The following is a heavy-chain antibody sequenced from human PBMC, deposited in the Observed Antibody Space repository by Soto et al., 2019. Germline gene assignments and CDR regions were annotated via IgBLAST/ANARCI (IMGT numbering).Heavy chain of an antibody. V-gene: IGHV5-51*01. Sequence: PGESLKISCKGSGYTITAYWIGWVRQMRGKGLEWMGIIYAGDSDTRYSPSFQGQVTISADKSISTAYLQWSSLKASDTAIYYCARRLDSGKAFDIWGQGTMVTVSS. J-gene: IGHJ3*02. D-gene: IGHD1-26*01. CDR3: ARRLDSGKAFDI. CDR1: GYTITAYW. CDR2: IYAGDSDT.